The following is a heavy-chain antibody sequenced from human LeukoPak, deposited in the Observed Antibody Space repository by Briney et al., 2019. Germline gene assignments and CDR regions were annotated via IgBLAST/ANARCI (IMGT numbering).Heavy chain of an antibody. CDR2: IYYSGST. Sequence: SETLFLTCTFSGGSIRRYYRSWMRPPPGKGLEWIGYIYYSGSTSYNPSLKSRVTISVDTSKHQFSLKLSSVTAADTAVYYCAKRMAGTNCFDPWGQGTLVTVSS. J-gene: IGHJ5*02. CDR1: GGSIRRYY. D-gene: IGHD6-19*01. CDR3: AKRMAGTNCFDP. V-gene: IGHV4-59*01.